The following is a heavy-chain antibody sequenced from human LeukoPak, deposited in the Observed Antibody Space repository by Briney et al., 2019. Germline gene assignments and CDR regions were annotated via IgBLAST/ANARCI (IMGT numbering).Heavy chain of an antibody. J-gene: IGHJ4*02. CDR2: INHSGST. CDR3: VGSRLRDRDY. V-gene: IGHV4-34*01. D-gene: IGHD3-10*01. CDR1: GGSFSGYY. Sequence: NPSETLSLTCAVYGGSFSGYYWSWIRQPPGKGLEWIGEINHSGSTNYNPSLKSRVTISVDTSKNQFSLKLSSVTAADTAVYYCVGSRLRDRDYWGQGTLVTVSS.